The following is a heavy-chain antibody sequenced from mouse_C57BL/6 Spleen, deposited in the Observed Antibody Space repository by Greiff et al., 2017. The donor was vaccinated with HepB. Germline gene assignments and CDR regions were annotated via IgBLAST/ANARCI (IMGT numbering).Heavy chain of an antibody. Sequence: CKATGYTFTGYWIEWVKQRPGHGLEWIGEILPGSGSTNYNEKFKGKATFTADTSSNTAYMQLSSLTTEDSAIYYCARKTTDYYGSSYVGRFAYWGQGTLVTVSA. CDR3: ARKTTDYYGSSYVGRFAY. J-gene: IGHJ3*01. CDR1: GYTFTGYW. D-gene: IGHD1-1*01. CDR2: ILPGSGST. V-gene: IGHV1-9*01.